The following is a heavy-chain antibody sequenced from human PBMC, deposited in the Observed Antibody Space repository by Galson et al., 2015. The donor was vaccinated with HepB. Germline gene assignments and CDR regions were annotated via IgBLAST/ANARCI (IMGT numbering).Heavy chain of an antibody. CDR2: ISAYNGNT. CDR1: GSTFTSYG. Sequence: SVKVSCKASGSTFTSYGISWVRQAPGQGLEWMGWISAYNGNTNYAQKLQGRVTMTTDTSTSTAYMELRSLRSDDTAVYYCARDHELFGVVIIGWFDPWGQGTLVTVSS. CDR3: ARDHELFGVVIIGWFDP. D-gene: IGHD3-3*01. J-gene: IGHJ5*02. V-gene: IGHV1-18*01.